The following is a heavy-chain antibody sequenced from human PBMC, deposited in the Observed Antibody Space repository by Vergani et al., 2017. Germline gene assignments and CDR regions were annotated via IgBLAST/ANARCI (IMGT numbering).Heavy chain of an antibody. CDR3: ACSPRHLKFGRDFWSGYYAGLGPLYYYYGMDV. D-gene: IGHD3-3*01. V-gene: IGHV4-61*02. CDR1: GGSISSGSYY. Sequence: QVQLQESGPGLVKPSQTLSLTCTVSGGSISSGSYYWSWIRQPAGKGLEWIGRIYTSGSTNYNPSLKSRVTISVDTSKNQFSLKLSSVTAADTAVYYCACSPRHLKFGRDFWSGYYAGLGPLYYYYGMDVWGQGTTVTVSS. CDR2: IYTSGST. J-gene: IGHJ6*02.